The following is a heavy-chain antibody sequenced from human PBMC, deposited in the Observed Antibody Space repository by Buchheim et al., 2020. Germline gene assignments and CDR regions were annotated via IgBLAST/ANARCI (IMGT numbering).Heavy chain of an antibody. CDR3: APGSRGGGHY. CDR2: IKTDGSEA. CDR1: GFTFSNYW. J-gene: IGHJ4*02. V-gene: IGHV3-7*01. D-gene: IGHD2-15*01. Sequence: EVQLVESGGGLVQPGGSLRLSCAASGFTFSNYWMSWVRQAPGRGLEWVANIKTDGSEAYYVHSVKGRFSSSRDNAKNSLYLQMNILRVEDTALYYCAPGSRGGGHYWGQGTL.